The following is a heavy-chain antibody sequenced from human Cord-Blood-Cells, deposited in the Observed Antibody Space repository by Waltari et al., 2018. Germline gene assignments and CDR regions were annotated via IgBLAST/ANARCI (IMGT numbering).Heavy chain of an antibody. CDR3: ASTNDAFDI. CDR1: GFTFSSYW. Sequence: EVQLVESGGGLVQPGGSLRLSCAASGFTFSSYWIGWVRQAPGKGLEWVDNIKQDESEKYYVDSVKGRFTISRDNAKNSLYLQMNSLRAEDTAVYYCASTNDAFDIWGQGTMVTVSS. D-gene: IGHD2-8*01. J-gene: IGHJ3*02. V-gene: IGHV3-7*01. CDR2: IKQDESEK.